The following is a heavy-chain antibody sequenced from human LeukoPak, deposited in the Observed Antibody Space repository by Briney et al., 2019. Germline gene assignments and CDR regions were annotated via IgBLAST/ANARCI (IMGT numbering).Heavy chain of an antibody. D-gene: IGHD2-15*01. CDR1: GGSISSYY. V-gene: IGHV4-59*08. Sequence: TLSLTCTVSGGSISSYYWSWIRQPPGKGLEWIGYIYYSGSTNYNPALKSRVTISVDTSKNQFSLKLISVTAADTAVYYCARAGEDIVVVVAATIDYWGQGTLVTVSS. CDR2: IYYSGST. J-gene: IGHJ4*02. CDR3: ARAGEDIVVVVAATIDY.